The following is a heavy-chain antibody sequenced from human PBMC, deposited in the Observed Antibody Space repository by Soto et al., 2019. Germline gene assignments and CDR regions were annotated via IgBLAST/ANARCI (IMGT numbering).Heavy chain of an antibody. CDR2: INPSGGST. CDR3: ARFDYGPLYGMDV. Sequence: ASVKVSCKASGYTLTSYYMHWVRQAPGQGLEWMGIINPSGGSTSYAQKFQGRVTMTRDTSTSTVYMELSSLRSEDTAVYYCARFDYGPLYGMDVWGQGTTVTVSS. D-gene: IGHD4-17*01. J-gene: IGHJ6*02. V-gene: IGHV1-46*01. CDR1: GYTLTSYY.